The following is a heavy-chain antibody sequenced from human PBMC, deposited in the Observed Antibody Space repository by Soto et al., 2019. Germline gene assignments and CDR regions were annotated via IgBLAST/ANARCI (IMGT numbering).Heavy chain of an antibody. Sequence: EVQLVESGGGLVQPGRSLRLSCVASGFTFDDYAMHWVRQVPGKGLEWVAGISWDSGSIGYAGSVKGRCTISRDNAKNSLYLQMNSLRTEDTALYYCVKKVTIFGVITHEAFDIWGQGTMVTVSS. D-gene: IGHD3-3*01. CDR1: GFTFDDYA. J-gene: IGHJ3*02. V-gene: IGHV3-9*01. CDR3: VKKVTIFGVITHEAFDI. CDR2: ISWDSGSI.